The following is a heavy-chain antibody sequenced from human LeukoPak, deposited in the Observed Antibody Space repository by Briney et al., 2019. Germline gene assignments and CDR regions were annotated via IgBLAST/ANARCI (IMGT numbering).Heavy chain of an antibody. D-gene: IGHD2-2*01. J-gene: IGHJ4*02. Sequence: GGSLRLSCAASGFTFSSYWMHWVRQAPGKGLVWVSRINSDGSITTYADSVRGRSTISRDNAKSTLYLQMNSLRAEDTAVYYCASSTQISKYADYWGQGALVTVSS. CDR3: ASSTQISKYADY. CDR1: GFTFSSYW. CDR2: INSDGSIT. V-gene: IGHV3-74*01.